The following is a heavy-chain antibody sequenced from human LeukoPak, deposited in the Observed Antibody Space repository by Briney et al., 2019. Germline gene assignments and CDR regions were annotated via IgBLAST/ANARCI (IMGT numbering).Heavy chain of an antibody. CDR3: ARATYYGSGSSDY. V-gene: IGHV3-30*03. D-gene: IGHD3-10*01. J-gene: IGHJ4*02. Sequence: GGSLRLSCAASGFTFSGYSMNWVRQAPGKGLEWVAVISYDGSNKYYADSVKGRFTISRDNSKNTLYLQMNSLRAEDTAVYYCARATYYGSGSSDYWGQGTLVTVSS. CDR1: GFTFSGYS. CDR2: ISYDGSNK.